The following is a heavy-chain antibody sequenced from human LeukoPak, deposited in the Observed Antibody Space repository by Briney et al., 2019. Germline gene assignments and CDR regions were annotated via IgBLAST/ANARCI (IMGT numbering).Heavy chain of an antibody. V-gene: IGHV1-69*13. CDR2: IIPIFGTA. J-gene: IGHJ1*01. CDR3: ARDRGWGSRGYFQH. CDR1: GYTFTSYG. Sequence: GASVKVSCKASGYTFTSYGISWVRQAPGQGLEWMGGIIPIFGTANYAQKFQGRVTITADESTSTAYMELSSLRSEDTAVYYCARDRGWGSRGYFQHWGQGTLVTVSS. D-gene: IGHD6-13*01.